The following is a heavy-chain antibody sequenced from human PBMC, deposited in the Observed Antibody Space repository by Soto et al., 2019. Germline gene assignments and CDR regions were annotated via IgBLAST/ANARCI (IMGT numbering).Heavy chain of an antibody. J-gene: IGHJ6*03. D-gene: IGHD2-2*01. CDR3: AKEGVPAAIVSYYYYMDV. CDR1: GFTFSSYA. V-gene: IGHV3-23*01. Sequence: GGSLRLSCAASGFTFSSYAMSWVRQAPGKGLEWVSAISGSGGSTYYADSVKGRFTISRDNSKNTLYLQMNSLRAEDTAVYYCAKEGVPAAIVSYYYYMDVWGKGTTVTVS. CDR2: ISGSGGST.